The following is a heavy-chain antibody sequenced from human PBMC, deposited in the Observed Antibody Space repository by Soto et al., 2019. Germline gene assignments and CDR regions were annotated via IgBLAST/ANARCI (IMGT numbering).Heavy chain of an antibody. Sequence: QITLKESGPTLVKPTQTLPLTCTFSGLSLTTTGVGVGWIRQPPGKALEWLAVIYWNDDKRYSPSLKNRLTITKDTSKNQVVLTMTNMAPVDTATYYCAQSILARPVLGAYDMWGRGTIVIVSS. V-gene: IGHV2-5*01. D-gene: IGHD6-6*01. CDR1: GLSLTTTGVG. CDR2: IYWNDDK. CDR3: AQSILARPVLGAYDM. J-gene: IGHJ3*02.